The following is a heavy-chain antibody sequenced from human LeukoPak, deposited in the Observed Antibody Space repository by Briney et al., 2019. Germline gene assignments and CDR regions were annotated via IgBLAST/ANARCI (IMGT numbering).Heavy chain of an antibody. V-gene: IGHV4-59*01. J-gene: IGHJ5*02. CDR2: IYYSGST. CDR3: ARAPVAATYWFDP. D-gene: IGHD2-15*01. CDR1: GGSISSYY. Sequence: SETLSLTCTVSGGSISSYYWSWIRQPPGKGLEWIGYIYYSGSTNHNPSLKSRVTISVDTSKNQFSLKLSSVTAADTAVYYCARAPVAATYWFDPWGQGTLVTVSS.